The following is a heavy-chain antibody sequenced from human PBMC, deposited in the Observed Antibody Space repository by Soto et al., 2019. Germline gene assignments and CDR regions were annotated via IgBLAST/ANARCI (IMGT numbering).Heavy chain of an antibody. CDR3: SIVLGEQSNPYFVGFDS. CDR1: HYSITSHSYY. J-gene: IGHJ4*02. CDR2: IHYTGTT. D-gene: IGHD3-9*01. V-gene: IGHV4-39*01. Sequence: PSESLSLTCTVIHYSITSHSYYWGWIRPSPGTEMQWIGTIHYTGTTSYNPSLQGRATIAIDGSKSQMFLKLVSVPDADTAVYYCSIVLGEQSNPYFVGFDSWDQGTEVAVSS.